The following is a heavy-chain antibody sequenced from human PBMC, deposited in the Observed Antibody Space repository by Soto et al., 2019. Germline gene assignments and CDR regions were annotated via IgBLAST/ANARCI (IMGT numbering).Heavy chain of an antibody. CDR1: GGSFSGYY. J-gene: IGHJ6*02. V-gene: IGHV4-34*01. D-gene: IGHD3-10*01. CDR3: ARWEYYGSGSYYYYGMAV. Sequence: SETLSLTCAVYGGSFSGYYWSWIRQPPGKGLEWIGEINHSGSTNYNPSLKSRVTISVDTSKNQFSLKLSSVTAADTAVYYCARWEYYGSGSYYYYGMAVWGQGTTVTVSS. CDR2: INHSGST.